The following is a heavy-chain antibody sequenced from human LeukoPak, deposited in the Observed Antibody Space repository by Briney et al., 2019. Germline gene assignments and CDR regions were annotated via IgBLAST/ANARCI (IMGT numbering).Heavy chain of an antibody. V-gene: IGHV1-24*01. CDR3: ATDRGTAVGGNYYFDY. CDR2: FDPEDGET. CDR1: GYTLTELS. J-gene: IGHJ4*02. D-gene: IGHD6-19*01. Sequence: ASVKVSCKVSGYTLTELSMHWVRQAPGKGLEWMGGFDPEDGETIYAQKFQGRVTMTEDTSTDTAYMELSSLRSEDTAVYYCATDRGTAVGGNYYFDYWGQGTLVTVSS.